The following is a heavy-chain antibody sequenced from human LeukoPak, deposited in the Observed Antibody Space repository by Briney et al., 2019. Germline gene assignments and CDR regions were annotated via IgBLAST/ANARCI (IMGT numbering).Heavy chain of an antibody. V-gene: IGHV1-46*01. CDR2: IFPSGGST. CDR1: GYSFTSYY. D-gene: IGHD3-16*01. J-gene: IGHJ4*02. Sequence: ASVKVSCKASGYSFTSYYMHWVRQAPGQGLEWMGIIFPSGGSTSYAQKFQGRVTMTRDTSTSTVYMELSSLRSEDTDVYFCARVEDGGTFDYWGQGTLVTVSS. CDR3: ARVEDGGTFDY.